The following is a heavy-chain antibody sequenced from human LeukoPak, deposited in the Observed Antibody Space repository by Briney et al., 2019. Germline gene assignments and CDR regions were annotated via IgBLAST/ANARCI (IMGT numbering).Heavy chain of an antibody. V-gene: IGHV3-30*04. CDR1: GFTFSSYV. Sequence: GGSLRLSCAASGFTFSSYVMHWVRQAPGKGLEWVAIISYDGSNEYYADSVKGRFTISRDNSKNTLYLQMNSLRAEDTAVYYCARDRTGYSSSWFRPGLYYFDYWGQGTLVTVSS. J-gene: IGHJ4*02. CDR2: ISYDGSNE. CDR3: ARDRTGYSSSWFRPGLYYFDY. D-gene: IGHD6-13*01.